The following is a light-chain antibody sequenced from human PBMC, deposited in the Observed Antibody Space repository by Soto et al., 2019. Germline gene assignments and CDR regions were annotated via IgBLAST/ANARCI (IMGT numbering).Light chain of an antibody. J-gene: IGKJ1*01. CDR3: HQYSSSTKT. CDR1: QSVSSTY. CDR2: GAS. V-gene: IGKV3-20*01. Sequence: EFVLTQSPGTLSLSPGERATLSCRASQSVSSTYLAWYQQRPGQAPRLLIYGASSRATGIPDRFSGSGSGSDFTLTISRLEPEDFAVYYCHQYSSSTKTCGQGTKVDIK.